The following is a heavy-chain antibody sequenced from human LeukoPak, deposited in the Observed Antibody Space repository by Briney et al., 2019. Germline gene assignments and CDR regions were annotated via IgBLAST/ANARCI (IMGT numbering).Heavy chain of an antibody. V-gene: IGHV3-53*01. CDR3: ARAPRMVHFDY. CDR1: GLTVSSNY. D-gene: IGHD6-13*01. CDR2: LYSGGST. J-gene: IGHJ4*02. Sequence: GGSLRLSCEASGLTVSSNYMTWVRQAPGKGLEWVSVLYSGGSTYYADSVKGRFTISRDNSKNTLYLQMNSLRAEATAVYYCARAPRMVHFDYWGQGTLVTVSS.